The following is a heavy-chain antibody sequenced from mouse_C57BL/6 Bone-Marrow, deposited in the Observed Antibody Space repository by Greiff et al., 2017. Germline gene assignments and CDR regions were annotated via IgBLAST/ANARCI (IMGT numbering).Heavy chain of an antibody. V-gene: IGHV14-4*01. CDR1: GFNIKDDS. CDR2: IDPENGDT. J-gene: IGHJ3*01. D-gene: IGHD2-2*01. CDR3: TEGIVGYTWFAY. Sequence: VQLQQSGAELVRPGASVKLSCTASGFNIKDDSMHWVKQRPEQGLEWIGWIDPENGDTEYASKFQGKATITADTSSNTAYLQLSSLTSEDTAVYYCTEGIVGYTWFAYWGQGTLVTVSA.